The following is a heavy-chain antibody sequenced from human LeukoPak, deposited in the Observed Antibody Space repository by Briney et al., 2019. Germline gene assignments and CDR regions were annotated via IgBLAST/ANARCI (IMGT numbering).Heavy chain of an antibody. J-gene: IGHJ4*02. V-gene: IGHV3-7*03. CDR3: AKLVPNYFDY. Sequence: GGSLRLSCAVSGFTFSDFWMGWVRQAPGKGLEWVADIKEDGSQKKHADSVKGRFTISRDNAKNLLYLQMNILRAEDTATYFCAKLVPNYFDYWGQGTLVIVSS. CDR1: GFTFSDFW. CDR2: IKEDGSQK.